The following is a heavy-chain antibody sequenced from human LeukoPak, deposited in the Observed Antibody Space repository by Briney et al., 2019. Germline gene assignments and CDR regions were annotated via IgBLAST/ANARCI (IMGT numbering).Heavy chain of an antibody. J-gene: IGHJ4*02. V-gene: IGHV4-39*01. Sequence: SETLSLTCTVSGGSISSSSYYWGWIRQPPGKGLEWIGSIYYSGSTYYNPSLKSRVTISVDTSKNQFSLKPSSVTAADTAVYYCASRRTYYYDSSGYKKIDYWGQGTLVTVSS. CDR2: IYYSGST. D-gene: IGHD3-22*01. CDR3: ASRRTYYYDSSGYKKIDY. CDR1: GGSISSSSYY.